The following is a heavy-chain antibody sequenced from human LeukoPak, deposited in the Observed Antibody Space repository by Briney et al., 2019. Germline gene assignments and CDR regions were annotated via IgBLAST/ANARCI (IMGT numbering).Heavy chain of an antibody. V-gene: IGHV4-34*01. D-gene: IGHD1-1*01. CDR1: GDSFSGFL. J-gene: IGHJ6*03. Sequence: PSETLSLTCAVYGDSFSGFLWTWVRQSPGKGLEWIGEISHIGGINLNLPLRGRVTISVDTPKNQFSLTLTSVAGADTALYFCARGRRVSGVRRINWARRENFYYYYYDVWGKGTTVTVSS. CDR3: ARGRRVSGVRRINWARRENFYYYYYDV. CDR2: ISHIGGI.